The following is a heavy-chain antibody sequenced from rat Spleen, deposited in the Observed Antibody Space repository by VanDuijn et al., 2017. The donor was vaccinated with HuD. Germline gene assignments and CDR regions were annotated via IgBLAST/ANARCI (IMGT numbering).Heavy chain of an antibody. CDR3: ARPDYSRFDY. Sequence: EVQLVESDGGLVQPGRSLKLSCAASGFTFSDYYMAWVRQAPTKGLEWVASISPSGDGTYYRDSVKGRFTVSRDNAKSTLYLQMDSLRSEDTATYYCARPDYSRFDYWGQGVMVTVSS. D-gene: IGHD1-2*01. CDR2: ISPSGDGT. V-gene: IGHV5-25*01. J-gene: IGHJ2*01. CDR1: GFTFSDYY.